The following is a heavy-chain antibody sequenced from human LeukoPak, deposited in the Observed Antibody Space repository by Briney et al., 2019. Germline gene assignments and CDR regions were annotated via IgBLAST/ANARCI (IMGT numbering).Heavy chain of an antibody. CDR3: ARDVEYGYSGYDYYYYYMDV. V-gene: IGHV1-69*13. Sequence: ASVKVSCKASGGTLSSYAISWVRQAPGQGLEWMGGIIPIFGTANYAQKFQGRVTITADESTSTAYMELSSLRSEDTAVYYCARDVEYGYSGYDYYYYYMDVWGKGTTVTVSS. D-gene: IGHD5-12*01. CDR1: GGTLSSYA. J-gene: IGHJ6*03. CDR2: IIPIFGTA.